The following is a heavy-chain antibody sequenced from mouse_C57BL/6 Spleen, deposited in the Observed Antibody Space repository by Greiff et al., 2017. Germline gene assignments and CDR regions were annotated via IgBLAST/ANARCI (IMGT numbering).Heavy chain of an antibody. CDR2: IDPSDSYT. Sequence: VQLQQPGAELVMPGASVKLSCKASGYTFPSYWMHWVKQRPGQGLEWIGEIDPSDSYTNYNQKFKGKSTLTVDKSSSTAYMQRSSLTSEDSAVYYCARGGVYCNPLYAMDYWGQGTSVTVSS. CDR3: ARGGVYCNPLYAMDY. CDR1: GYTFPSYW. J-gene: IGHJ4*01. V-gene: IGHV1-69*01. D-gene: IGHD2-1*01.